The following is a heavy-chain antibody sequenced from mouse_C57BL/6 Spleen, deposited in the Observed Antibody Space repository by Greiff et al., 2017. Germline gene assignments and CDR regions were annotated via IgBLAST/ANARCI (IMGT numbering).Heavy chain of an antibody. CDR3: ARPTYYSNYGVKDYAMDY. CDR1: GFTFSDYG. J-gene: IGHJ4*01. Sequence: EVNLVESGGGLVKPGGSLKLSCAASGFTFSDYGMHWVSQAPEKGLEWVAYISSGSSTIYYADTVKGRYTISRDNSKNTLFLQMTSLTSEDTAMYYCARPTYYSNYGVKDYAMDYWGQGTSVTVSS. CDR2: ISSGSSTI. D-gene: IGHD2-5*01. V-gene: IGHV5-17*01.